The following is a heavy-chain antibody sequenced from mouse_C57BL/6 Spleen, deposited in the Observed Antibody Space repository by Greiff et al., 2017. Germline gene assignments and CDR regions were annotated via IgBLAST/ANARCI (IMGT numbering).Heavy chain of an antibody. D-gene: IGHD4-1*02. CDR1: GFTFNTYA. CDR3: VRDRPTGTGYFDV. V-gene: IGHV10-3*01. J-gene: IGHJ1*03. Sequence: EVQLVESGGGLVQPKGSLKLSCAASGFTFNTYAMHWVRQAPGKGLEWVARIRSKSSNYATYYDDSVKDRFTISRGDSQSKLYLRMNNLKTEDTAMCYCVRDRPTGTGYFDVWGTGTTVTVSS. CDR2: IRSKSSNYAT.